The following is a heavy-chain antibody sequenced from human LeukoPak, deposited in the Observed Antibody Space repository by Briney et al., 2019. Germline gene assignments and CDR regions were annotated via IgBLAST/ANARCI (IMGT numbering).Heavy chain of an antibody. Sequence: PSETLSLTCTVSGGSISSYYWGLIRQPPGKGLEWIGYIYYSGSTNYNPSLRSRVTISVDTSKNQFSLKLTSVTAADTAVYYCARGSGSYLDYWGQGTLVTVSS. CDR2: IYYSGST. D-gene: IGHD1-26*01. CDR1: GGSISSYY. J-gene: IGHJ4*02. V-gene: IGHV4-59*01. CDR3: ARGSGSYLDY.